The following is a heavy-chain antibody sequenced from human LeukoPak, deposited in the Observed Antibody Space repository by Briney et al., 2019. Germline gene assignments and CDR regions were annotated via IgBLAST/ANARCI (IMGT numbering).Heavy chain of an antibody. CDR1: GYTFTSYY. D-gene: IGHD3-10*01. CDR2: INPNSRGT. CDR3: ARATSGSYYNEVWFDP. Sequence: ASVKVSCKASGYTFTSYYMHWVRQAPGQGLEWMGWINPNSRGTNYAQKLQGRVTMTTDTSTSTAYMELRSLRSDDTAVYYCARATSGSYYNEVWFDPWGQGTLVTVSS. J-gene: IGHJ5*02. V-gene: IGHV1-2*02.